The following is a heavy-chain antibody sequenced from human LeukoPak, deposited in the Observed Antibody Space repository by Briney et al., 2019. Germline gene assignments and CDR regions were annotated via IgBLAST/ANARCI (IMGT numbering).Heavy chain of an antibody. CDR1: GFIFSSYE. Sequence: PGGSLRLSCAASGFIFSSYEMNWVRQAPGKGLEWVSFISIDGSTIHYADSVKGRFTISRDNAKNSLYLQMNSLRAEDTAVYYCAELGITMIGGVWGKGTTVTISS. CDR2: ISIDGSTI. J-gene: IGHJ6*04. CDR3: AELGITMIGGV. D-gene: IGHD3-10*02. V-gene: IGHV3-48*03.